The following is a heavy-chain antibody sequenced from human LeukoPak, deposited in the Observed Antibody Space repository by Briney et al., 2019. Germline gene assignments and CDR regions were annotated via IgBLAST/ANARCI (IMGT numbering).Heavy chain of an antibody. CDR3: ATGCSSTSCPIDY. D-gene: IGHD2-2*01. CDR1: GYTFTTYA. V-gene: IGHV1-3*04. J-gene: IGHJ4*02. Sequence: ASVKVSCKASGYTFTTYAMHWVRQAPGQRLEWMGWINTGNGNTKYSQKFQGRVTITKDTSASTAYMELSSLRSEDTAVYYCATGCSSTSCPIDYWGQGTLVTVSS. CDR2: INTGNGNT.